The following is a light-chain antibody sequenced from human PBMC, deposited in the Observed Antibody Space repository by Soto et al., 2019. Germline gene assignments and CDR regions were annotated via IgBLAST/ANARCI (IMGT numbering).Light chain of an antibody. CDR2: GAS. V-gene: IGKV3-15*01. Sequence: EVVMTQSPASLSVSPGDRATVSCRASQTVGGNLAWYQQRPGQAPRLLMYGASTRATGIPARFSGSGSGTEFTLTISSLQSEDFAVYYCQQYNTWPPITFGQGTRLEIK. CDR3: QQYNTWPPIT. J-gene: IGKJ5*01. CDR1: QTVGGN.